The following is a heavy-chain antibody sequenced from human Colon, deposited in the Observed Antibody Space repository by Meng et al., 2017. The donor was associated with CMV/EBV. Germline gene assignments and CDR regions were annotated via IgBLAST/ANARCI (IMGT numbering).Heavy chain of an antibody. CDR1: GYTFAIYG. CDR3: ARAGADVTTHFDL. Sequence: ASGYTFAIYGLTWVRRAPGQGLEWMAWINVENGNTNYAQKFRDRVTVTTDTSTNTVYMDLRSLTSDVSAMYFCARAGADVTTHFDLWGQGTLVTVSS. D-gene: IGHD4/OR15-4a*01. V-gene: IGHV1-18*01. J-gene: IGHJ4*02. CDR2: INVENGNT.